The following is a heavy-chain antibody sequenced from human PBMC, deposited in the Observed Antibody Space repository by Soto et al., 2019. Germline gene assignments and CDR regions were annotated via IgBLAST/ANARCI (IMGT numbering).Heavy chain of an antibody. CDR3: ENAIFYDTLTAYSYYVDY. D-gene: IGHD3-9*01. Sequence: QVQLQESGPELVKPSQTLTLTCTVSGDSISSGGYYWSWIRPHQGKGLEWIGHSSDSGKTYYNQSHKSHLHIFDATYKSHVAPNLSTVSAAHTSVYYCENAIFYDTLTAYSYYVDYWGQGTLVTVSS. V-gene: IGHV4-31*01. CDR2: SSDSGKT. CDR1: GDSISSGGYY. J-gene: IGHJ4*02.